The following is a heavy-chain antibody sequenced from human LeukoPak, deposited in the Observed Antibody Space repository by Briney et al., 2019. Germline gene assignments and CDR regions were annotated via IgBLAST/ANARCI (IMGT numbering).Heavy chain of an antibody. D-gene: IGHD2-15*01. CDR1: GFTFSSYS. CDR3: ARDRRSGGSCYLNYGMDV. V-gene: IGHV3-21*01. Sequence: GGSLRLSCAASGFTFSSYSMNWVRQAPGKGLEWVSSISSSSSYIYYADSVKGRFTISRDNAKNSLYLQMNSLRAEDTAVYYCARDRRSGGSCYLNYGMDVWGQGTTVTVSS. J-gene: IGHJ6*02. CDR2: ISSSSSYI.